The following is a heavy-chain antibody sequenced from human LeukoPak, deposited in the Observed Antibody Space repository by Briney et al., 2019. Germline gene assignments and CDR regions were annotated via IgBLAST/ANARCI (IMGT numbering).Heavy chain of an antibody. V-gene: IGHV3-48*03. CDR1: GFTFSSCE. Sequence: GGSLRLSCAAYGFTFSSCEMNWVRQPPGKGLEWVSYISGSCSNTYYADAVKGRFTISRDNAENSLYLQMNSLTVEDTAMYFCAKEGGLHLFAHWGERTLVSVSS. J-gene: IGHJ4*02. CDR3: AKEGGLHLFAH. D-gene: IGHD3-16*01. CDR2: ISGSCSNT.